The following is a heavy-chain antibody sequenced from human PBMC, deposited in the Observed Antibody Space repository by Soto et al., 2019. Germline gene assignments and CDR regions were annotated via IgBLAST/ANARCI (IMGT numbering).Heavy chain of an antibody. V-gene: IGHV3-21*01. CDR2: ISSSSSYI. CDR1: GFTFSSYS. CDR3: AREAAVAGTAFDI. D-gene: IGHD6-19*01. Sequence: GGSLRLSCAASGFTFSSYSMNWVRQAPGKGLEWVSSISSSSSYIYYVDSVKGRFAISRDNAKNSLYLQLNSLRAEDTTVYYCAREAAVAGTAFDIWGQGTMVTVSS. J-gene: IGHJ3*02.